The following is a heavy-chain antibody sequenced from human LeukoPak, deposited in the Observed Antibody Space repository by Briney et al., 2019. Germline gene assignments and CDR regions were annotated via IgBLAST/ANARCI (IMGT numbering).Heavy chain of an antibody. V-gene: IGHV3-23*01. CDR3: AKASPGSSYAFDI. Sequence: PGRSLRLSCAASGFTFSSYAMHWVRQAPGKGLEWVSAISGSGGSTYYADSVKGRFTISRDNSKNTLYLQMNSLRAEDTAVYYCAKASPGSSYAFDIWGQGTMVAVSS. J-gene: IGHJ3*02. D-gene: IGHD6-13*01. CDR2: ISGSGGST. CDR1: GFTFSSYA.